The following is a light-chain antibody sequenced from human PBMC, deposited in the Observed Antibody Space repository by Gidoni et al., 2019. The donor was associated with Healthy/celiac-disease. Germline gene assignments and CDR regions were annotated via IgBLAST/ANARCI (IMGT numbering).Light chain of an antibody. J-gene: IGLJ3*02. CDR1: SSDVGSYNL. CDR3: CSYAGSSTWG. Sequence: QSALTQPASASGSRGQSITISCTGTSSDVGSYNLGSWYQQHPGKAPKLMIYEGSKRPSGVSNRFSGSKSGNKASLTNSGLQAEDEADYYCCSYAGSSTWGFGGGTKLTVL. V-gene: IGLV2-23*01. CDR2: EGS.